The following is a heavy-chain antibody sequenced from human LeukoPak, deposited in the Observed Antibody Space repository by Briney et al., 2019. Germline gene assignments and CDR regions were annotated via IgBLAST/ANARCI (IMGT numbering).Heavy chain of an antibody. V-gene: IGHV3-23*01. D-gene: IGHD6-25*01. Sequence: PGGSLRLSCAASVFTFSSYAMSWVRQAPGKGLEWVSAISGSGGSTYYADSVKGRFTISRDNSKNTLSLQMNSLRVEDTALYYCAKGLEQRLAFDYWGQGTLVTVSS. CDR1: VFTFSSYA. CDR2: ISGSGGST. J-gene: IGHJ4*02. CDR3: AKGLEQRLAFDY.